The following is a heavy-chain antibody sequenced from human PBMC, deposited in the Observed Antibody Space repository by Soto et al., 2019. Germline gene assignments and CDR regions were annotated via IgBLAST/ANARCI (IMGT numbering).Heavy chain of an antibody. CDR2: IIPILGIA. Sequence: QVQLVQSGAEVKKPGSSVKVSCKASGGTFSSYTISWVRQAPGQGLEWMGRIIPILGIANYAQKFQGRVTITADKSTSTAYMELSSLRSEDTAVYYCARGGAVAATGPVDYWGQGTLVTVSS. J-gene: IGHJ4*02. CDR3: ARGGAVAATGPVDY. V-gene: IGHV1-69*02. CDR1: GGTFSSYT. D-gene: IGHD6-19*01.